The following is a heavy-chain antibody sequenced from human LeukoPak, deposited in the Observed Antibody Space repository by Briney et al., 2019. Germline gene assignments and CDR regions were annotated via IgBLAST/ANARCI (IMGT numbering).Heavy chain of an antibody. D-gene: IGHD6-13*01. V-gene: IGHV3-30*02. Sequence: GGSLRLSCAASGFTFSSYGMHWVRQAPGKGLEWAAFIRYDGSNKYYADSVKGRFTISRDNSKNTLYLQMNSLKTEDTAVYYCTTESSSSWYGEFDYWGQGTLVTVSS. CDR2: IRYDGSNK. CDR3: TTESSSSWYGEFDY. J-gene: IGHJ4*02. CDR1: GFTFSSYG.